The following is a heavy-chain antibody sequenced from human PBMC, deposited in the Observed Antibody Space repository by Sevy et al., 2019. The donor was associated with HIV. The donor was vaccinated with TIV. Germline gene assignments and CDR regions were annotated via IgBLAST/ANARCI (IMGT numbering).Heavy chain of an antibody. D-gene: IGHD4-17*01. V-gene: IGHV1-18*01. J-gene: IGHJ3*02. Sequence: ASVKVSCKASGYTFTSYGISWVRQAPGQGLEWMGWISAYNGNTNYAQKLQGRVTMTTDTSTITAYMELRSLRSDDTAVYYCARALVTTYADDAFDIWGQGTMVTVSS. CDR2: ISAYNGNT. CDR3: ARALVTTYADDAFDI. CDR1: GYTFTSYG.